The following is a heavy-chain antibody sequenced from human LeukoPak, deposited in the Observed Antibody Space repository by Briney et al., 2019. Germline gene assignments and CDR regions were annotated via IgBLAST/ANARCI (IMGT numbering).Heavy chain of an antibody. CDR2: ISFDGSDK. V-gene: IGHV3-30-3*01. CDR3: ARGGRSFSSSTDWFDP. J-gene: IGHJ5*02. Sequence: GRSLRLSCAASGFMFSTYTMHWVRQAPGRGLEWVALISFDGSDKYYADSVKGRFTISRDNSKNTLSLQMNSLRVEDTAVFYCARGGRSFSSSTDWFDPWGQGTLVTVSS. CDR1: GFMFSTYT. D-gene: IGHD6-6*01.